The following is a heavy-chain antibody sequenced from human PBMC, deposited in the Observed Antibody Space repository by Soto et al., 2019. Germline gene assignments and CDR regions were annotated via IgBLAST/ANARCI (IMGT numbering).Heavy chain of an antibody. D-gene: IGHD6-19*01. J-gene: IGHJ4*02. CDR1: GFTVSSNY. CDR2: IYSGGST. CDR3: ARPRPYSSVWALIDY. V-gene: IGHV3-66*04. Sequence: GGSLRLSCAASGFTVSSNYMSWVRQAPGKGLEWVSVIYSGGSTYYADSVKGRFTISRDNSKNTLYLQMNSLRAEDTAVYYCARPRPYSSVWALIDYWGQGTLVTVSS.